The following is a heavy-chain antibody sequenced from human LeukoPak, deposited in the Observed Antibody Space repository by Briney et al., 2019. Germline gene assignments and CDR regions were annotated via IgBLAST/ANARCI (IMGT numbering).Heavy chain of an antibody. V-gene: IGHV4-34*01. CDR1: GGSITGYY. Sequence: SGTLSLTCAVYGGSITGYYWSWIRQTPGRGLEWVGEIHYTGATSYNPSLKSRATISTDTSKNQFSLRLRSVTAADTAVYYCARGNILTGYCFDFWGQGALVTVSS. CDR2: IHYTGAT. J-gene: IGHJ4*02. CDR3: ARGNILTGYCFDF. D-gene: IGHD3-9*01.